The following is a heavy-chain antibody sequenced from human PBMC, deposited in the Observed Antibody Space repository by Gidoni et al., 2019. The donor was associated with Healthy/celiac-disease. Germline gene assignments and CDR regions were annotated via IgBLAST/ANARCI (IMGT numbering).Heavy chain of an antibody. J-gene: IGHJ5*02. CDR2: IYYSGST. Sequence: QLQLQESGPGLVKPSETLSLTCTVSGGSISSSSYYWGWIRQPPGKGLEWIGSIYYSGSTYYNPSLKSRVTISVDTSKNQFSLKLSSVTAADTAVYYCATQHRFLEWLFNWFDPWGQGTLVTVSS. CDR3: ATQHRFLEWLFNWFDP. CDR1: GGSISSSSYY. D-gene: IGHD3-3*01. V-gene: IGHV4-39*01.